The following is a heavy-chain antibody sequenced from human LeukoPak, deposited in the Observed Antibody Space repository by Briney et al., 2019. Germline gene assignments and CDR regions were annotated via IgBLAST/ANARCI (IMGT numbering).Heavy chain of an antibody. CDR1: GGSISSHY. V-gene: IGHV4-59*11. CDR2: IYYSGST. CDR3: ARSPITIFGVVNNNWFDP. Sequence: PSETLSLTCTVSGGSISSHYWSWIRQPLGKGLEWIGYIYYSGSTNYNPSLKSRVTISVDTSKNQFSLKLSSVTAADTAVYYCARSPITIFGVVNNNWFDPWGQGTLVTVSS. D-gene: IGHD3-3*01. J-gene: IGHJ5*02.